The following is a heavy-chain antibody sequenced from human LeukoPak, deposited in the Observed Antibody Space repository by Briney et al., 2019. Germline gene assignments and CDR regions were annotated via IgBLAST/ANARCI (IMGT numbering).Heavy chain of an antibody. CDR2: IYYSGST. Sequence: SETLSLTCTVSGGSISSSSYYWGWIRQPPGKGLEWIGSIYYSGSTNYNPSLKSRVTISIDTSKNQFSLRLSSVTAADTAVYYCARGAARYSYGWGQGTLVTVSS. J-gene: IGHJ4*02. CDR1: GGSISSSSYY. V-gene: IGHV4-39*07. D-gene: IGHD5-18*01. CDR3: ARGAARYSYG.